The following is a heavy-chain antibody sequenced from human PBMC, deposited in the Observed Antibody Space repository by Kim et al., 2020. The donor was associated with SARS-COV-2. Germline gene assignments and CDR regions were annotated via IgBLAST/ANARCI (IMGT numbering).Heavy chain of an antibody. CDR1: GFTFSSYS. CDR3: ARDRFNSWVIGIGWNYFDY. Sequence: GGSLRLSCAASGFTFSSYSMNWVRQAPGKGLEWVSSISSSSSYIYYADSVKGRFTISRDNAKNSLYLQMNSLRAEDTAVYYCARDRFNSWVIGIGWNYFDYWGQGTLVTVSS. V-gene: IGHV3-21*01. J-gene: IGHJ4*02. D-gene: IGHD6-19*01. CDR2: ISSSSSYI.